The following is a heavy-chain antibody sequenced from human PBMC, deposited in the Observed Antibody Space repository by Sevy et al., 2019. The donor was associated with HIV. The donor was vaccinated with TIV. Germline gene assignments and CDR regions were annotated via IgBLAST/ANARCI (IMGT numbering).Heavy chain of an antibody. CDR1: GFTFSTYA. CDR3: ARDPGNSGNY. D-gene: IGHD1-1*01. CDR2: ISHDERTT. J-gene: IGHJ4*02. Sequence: GGSLRLSCAASGFTFSTYAMHWLRQAPGKGLEWVAVISHDERTTYYADSVKGRFTISRDNPKNTLYLQMDSLRPEDTTIYYCARDPGNSGNYWGQGTLVTVSS. V-gene: IGHV3-30*04.